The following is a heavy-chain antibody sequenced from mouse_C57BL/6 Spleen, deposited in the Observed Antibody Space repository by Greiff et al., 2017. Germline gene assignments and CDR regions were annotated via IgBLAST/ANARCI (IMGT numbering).Heavy chain of an antibody. CDR2: IDPNSGGT. CDR3: ARDYYGSSYFDY. V-gene: IGHV1-72*01. Sequence: QVHVKQPGAELVKPGASVKLSCKASGYTFTSYWMHWVKQRPGRGLEWIGRIDPNSGGTKYNEKFKSKATLTVDKPTSTAYMQLSSLTSEDSAVYYCARDYYGSSYFDYWGQGTTLTVSS. D-gene: IGHD1-1*01. CDR1: GYTFTSYW. J-gene: IGHJ2*01.